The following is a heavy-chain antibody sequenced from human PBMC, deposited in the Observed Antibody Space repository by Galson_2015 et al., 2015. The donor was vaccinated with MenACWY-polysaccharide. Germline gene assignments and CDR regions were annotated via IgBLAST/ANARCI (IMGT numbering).Heavy chain of an antibody. V-gene: IGHV3-30-3*01. Sequence: SLRLSCAASRLIFSDYAMHWVRQAPGKGLEWVAVISNDGSNKYYADSVKARFTISRDNSKNTLSLQMNSLRAEDTAMYYCARSPPYCSTATCYLDDWGQGTLVTVSS. CDR2: ISNDGSNK. CDR3: ARSPPYCSTATCYLDD. D-gene: IGHD2-2*01. CDR1: RLIFSDYA. J-gene: IGHJ4*02.